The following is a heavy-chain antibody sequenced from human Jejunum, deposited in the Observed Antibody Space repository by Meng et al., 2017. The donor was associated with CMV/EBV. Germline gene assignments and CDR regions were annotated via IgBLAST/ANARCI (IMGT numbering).Heavy chain of an antibody. J-gene: IGHJ4*01. CDR3: ARDSAIAAGTYFDY. D-gene: IGHD6-13*01. CDR2: IRLDNGAT. V-gene: IGHV1-2*02. CDR1: GFTFFAYY. Sequence: KASGFTFFAYYMHWLRQAPGQGLEWMGWIRLDNGATNYAQRFQGRVTLTRDTSITTAYMGLSWLTSDDTAVYFFARDSAIAAGTYFDYWGHGSLVTVSS.